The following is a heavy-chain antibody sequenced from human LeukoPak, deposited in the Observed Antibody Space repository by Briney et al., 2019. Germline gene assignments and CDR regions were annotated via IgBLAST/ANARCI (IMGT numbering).Heavy chain of an antibody. J-gene: IGHJ3*02. CDR2: ISYDGSNK. CDR3: ARSPYCGGDCYSGAFDI. CDR1: GFTFSSYA. D-gene: IGHD2-21*02. Sequence: PGRSLRLSCAASGFTFSSYAMHWVRQAPGKGLEWVAVISYDGSNKYYADSVKGRFTISRDNSKNTLYLQMNSLRAEDTAVYYCARSPYCGGDCYSGAFDIWGQGTMVTVSS. V-gene: IGHV3-30-3*01.